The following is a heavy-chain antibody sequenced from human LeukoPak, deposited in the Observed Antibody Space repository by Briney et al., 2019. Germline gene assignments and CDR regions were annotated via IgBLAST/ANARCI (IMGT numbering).Heavy chain of an antibody. CDR1: GGSFSGYY. CDR3: ARDSGSYYVY. CDR2: ISSSSSYI. Sequence: ETLSLTCAVYGGSFSGYYWSWIRQPPGKGLEWVSSISSSSSYIYYADSVKGRFTISRDNAKNSMYLQMNSLRAEDTAVYYCARDSGSYYVYWGQGTLVTVSS. V-gene: IGHV3-21*01. J-gene: IGHJ4*02. D-gene: IGHD1-26*01.